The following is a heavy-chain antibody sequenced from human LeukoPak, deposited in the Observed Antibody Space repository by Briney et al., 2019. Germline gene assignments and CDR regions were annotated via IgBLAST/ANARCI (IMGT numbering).Heavy chain of an antibody. Sequence: GGSLRLSCAASGFTFSNAWMSWVRQAPGKGLEWVGRIKSKTDGGTTDYAAPVKGRFTISRDDSKNTLYLQMNSLRAEDTAVYYCAKGATGYYNPHYYFDYWGQGTLVTVSS. J-gene: IGHJ4*02. D-gene: IGHD3-9*01. CDR3: AKGATGYYNPHYYFDY. CDR1: GFTFSNAW. CDR2: IKSKTDGGTT. V-gene: IGHV3-15*01.